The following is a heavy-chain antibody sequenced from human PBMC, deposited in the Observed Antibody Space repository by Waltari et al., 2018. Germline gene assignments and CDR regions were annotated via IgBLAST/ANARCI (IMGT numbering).Heavy chain of an antibody. CDR3: ARGWNSGGTYSRDY. V-gene: IGHV3-48*03. CDR2: ISYSGSTI. CDR1: GFTFSSYE. Sequence: EVQLVASGGGLVQPGGSLRLSCAASGFTFSSYEMNGVRQAPGKGLEWVSYISYSGSTIYYADSVKGRFTISRDNAKNSLYLQMNSLRAEDTAVYYCARGWNSGGTYSRDYWGQGTLVTVSS. J-gene: IGHJ4*02. D-gene: IGHD2-15*01.